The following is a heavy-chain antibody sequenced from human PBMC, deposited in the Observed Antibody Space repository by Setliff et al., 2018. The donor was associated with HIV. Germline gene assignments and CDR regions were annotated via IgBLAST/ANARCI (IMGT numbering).Heavy chain of an antibody. CDR1: GGSITSHSYY. J-gene: IGHJ6*02. V-gene: IGHV4-61*02. D-gene: IGHD3-22*01. CDR2: IYTSGST. CDR3: ARDGRAVTSLMVVVSLKNGMDV. Sequence: SETLSLTCGVSGGSITSHSYYWSWIRQPAGKSLEWLGRIYTSGSTHYAQKFEGRVTMTRDTSTSTFHMELSSLTSEDRAIYYCARDGRAVTSLMVVVSLKNGMDVWGQGTTVTVS.